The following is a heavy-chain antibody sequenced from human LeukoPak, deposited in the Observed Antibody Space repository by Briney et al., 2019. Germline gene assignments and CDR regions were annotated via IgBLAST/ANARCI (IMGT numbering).Heavy chain of an antibody. Sequence: PGGSLRLSCAASGFTFSYYAMHWVRQAPGKGLEWVAVISYDGSSKYYADSVKGRFTISRDNSKNTLYLQMNSLRAEDTAVYYCARDLSVAATGTRPLGYWGQGTLVTVSS. CDR3: ARDLSVAATGTRPLGY. CDR2: ISYDGSSK. CDR1: GFTFSYYA. V-gene: IGHV3-30*14. D-gene: IGHD1-1*01. J-gene: IGHJ4*02.